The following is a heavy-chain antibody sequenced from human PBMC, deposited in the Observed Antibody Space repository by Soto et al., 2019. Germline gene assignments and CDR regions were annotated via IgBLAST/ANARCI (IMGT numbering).Heavy chain of an antibody. V-gene: IGHV3-11*06. D-gene: IGHD1-26*01. CDR3: ARAQWELDY. CDR1: GFTFSDYY. J-gene: IGHJ4*02. CDR2: ISTTGSFT. Sequence: GGSLRLSCAASGFTFSDYYMSWIRQAPGKGLEWVSFISTTGSFTNYADSLKGRFTISRDNAKNSLYLQINSLRGDDTAVYYCARAQWELDYWGQGTLVTVSP.